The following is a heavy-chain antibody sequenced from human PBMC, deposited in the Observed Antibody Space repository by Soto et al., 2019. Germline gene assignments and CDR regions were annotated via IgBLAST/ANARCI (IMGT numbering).Heavy chain of an antibody. CDR3: AKHRGGDCPDNSCYFGADY. D-gene: IGHD2-2*01. J-gene: IGHJ4*02. CDR2: ISDTGSSH. V-gene: IGHV3-30*18. CDR1: GFTFSSYG. Sequence: GGSLILSCVGSGFTFSSYGMHWVRQAPGKGLECVAVISDTGSSHYYAASVEGRFTISRENSKNTLSLHMDRLRVEDTAAYYYAKHRGGDCPDNSCYFGADYWGQGTPVTVSS.